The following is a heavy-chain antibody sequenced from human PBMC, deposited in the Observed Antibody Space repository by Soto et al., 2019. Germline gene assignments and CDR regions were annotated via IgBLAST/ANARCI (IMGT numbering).Heavy chain of an antibody. Sequence: QVQLQESGPGLVKPSQTLSLTCTVSGGSISSGGYYWSWIRQHPGKGLEWIGYIYYSGSTYYNPSLKSRVTISIDTSKNQFSLKLSSVTAADTAVYYCARDIVATIGSGMDVWGQGTTVTVSS. J-gene: IGHJ6*02. V-gene: IGHV4-31*03. CDR3: ARDIVATIGSGMDV. D-gene: IGHD5-12*01. CDR2: IYYSGST. CDR1: GGSISSGGYY.